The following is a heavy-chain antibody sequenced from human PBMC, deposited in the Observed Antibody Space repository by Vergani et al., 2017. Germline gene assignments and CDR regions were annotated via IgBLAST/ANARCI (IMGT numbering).Heavy chain of an antibody. CDR3: ATLLGAAAIEYYFDY. D-gene: IGHD2-2*01. J-gene: IGHJ4*02. V-gene: IGHV4-34*01. Sequence: QVQLQESGPGLLKPSETLSLTCAVYGGSFSGYYWSWIRQPPGKGLEWIGEINHSGSTNYNPSLKSRVTISVDTSKNQFSLKLSSVTAADTAVYYCATLLGAAAIEYYFDYWGQGTLVTVSS. CDR1: GGSFSGYY. CDR2: INHSGST.